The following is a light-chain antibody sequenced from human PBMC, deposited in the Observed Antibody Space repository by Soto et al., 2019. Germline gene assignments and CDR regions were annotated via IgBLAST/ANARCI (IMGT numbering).Light chain of an antibody. CDR2: HSS. V-gene: IGKV3-15*01. J-gene: IGKJ1*01. Sequence: IVMTQSPGTLSLSAGDRATLSCRASQSITTHLAWYQQRPGQAPRLLIYHSSTRATGVPTRFSGSGSGTDFTLTINSLQSEDIAVYYCQQYNTWHRTVGQGTKVEIK. CDR3: QQYNTWHRT. CDR1: QSITTH.